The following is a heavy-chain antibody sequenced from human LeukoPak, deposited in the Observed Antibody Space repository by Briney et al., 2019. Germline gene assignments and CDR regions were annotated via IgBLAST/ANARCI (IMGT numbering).Heavy chain of an antibody. J-gene: IGHJ5*02. Sequence: GGSLRLSCAASGFTFSDVYMSWIRQAPGKGLEWVSYISSSGSSTKYADSVKGRFTISRDNAKNSLYLQMNSLRAEDTAIYYCARDLGGCSTTTCYRWFDPWGQGTLVTVSS. V-gene: IGHV3-11*06. CDR1: GFTFSDVY. CDR2: ISSSGSST. D-gene: IGHD2-2*01. CDR3: ARDLGGCSTTTCYRWFDP.